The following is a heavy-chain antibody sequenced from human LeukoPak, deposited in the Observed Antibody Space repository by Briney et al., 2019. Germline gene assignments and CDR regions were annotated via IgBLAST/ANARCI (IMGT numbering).Heavy chain of an antibody. CDR2: INSNTGGT. J-gene: IGHJ4*02. Sequence: ASVKVSCKASGYTFTGSFMHWVRQAPGQGLEWMGWINSNTGGTKFAQKFQGRVTMTRDTSISTAYMELSRLRSDDTAVYYCARADPVGYWGQGTQVTVFS. V-gene: IGHV1-2*02. CDR1: GYTFTGSF. CDR3: ARADPVGY.